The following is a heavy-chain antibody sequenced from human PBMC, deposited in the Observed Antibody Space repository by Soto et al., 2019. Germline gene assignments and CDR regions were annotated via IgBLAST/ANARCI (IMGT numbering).Heavy chain of an antibody. CDR2: ISSSSSYI. CDR1: GFTFSSYS. V-gene: IGHV3-21*01. J-gene: IGHJ6*02. D-gene: IGHD5-18*01. Sequence: GGSLRLSCAASGFTFSSYSMNWVRQAPGKGLEWVSSISSSSSYIYYADSVKGRFTISRDNAKNSLYLQMNSLRAEDTAVYYCARDRGYSYGFPRMSYYGMDVWGQGTTVTVSS. CDR3: ARDRGYSYGFPRMSYYGMDV.